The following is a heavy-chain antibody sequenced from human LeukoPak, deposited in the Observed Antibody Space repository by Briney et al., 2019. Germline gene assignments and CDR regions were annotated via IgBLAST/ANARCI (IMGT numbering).Heavy chain of an antibody. V-gene: IGHV3-48*03. J-gene: IGHJ4*02. Sequence: GGPLRLSCAASGFTFSSYEMNWVRLAPGKGLEWVSYISSSGSTKYYADSVKGRFTISRDNAKNSLYLQMNSLRAEDTAVYYCARPSPPVYDFWSGPSDYWGQGTLVTVSS. CDR3: ARPSPPVYDFWSGPSDY. CDR2: ISSSGSTK. CDR1: GFTFSSYE. D-gene: IGHD3-3*01.